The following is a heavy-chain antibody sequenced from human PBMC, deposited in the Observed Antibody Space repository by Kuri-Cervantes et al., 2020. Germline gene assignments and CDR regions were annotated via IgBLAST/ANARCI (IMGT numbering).Heavy chain of an antibody. D-gene: IGHD2-2*02. CDR2: ISSSSSTI. Sequence: GESLKISCAASGFTFSSYSMNWVRQAPGKGLEWVSYISSSSSTIYYADSVKGRFTISRDNAKNSLYLQMNSLRDEDTAVYYCARGDIVVVPAAIPEVYFDYWGQGTLVTVSS. CDR3: ARGDIVVVPAAIPEVYFDY. J-gene: IGHJ4*02. CDR1: GFTFSSYS. V-gene: IGHV3-48*02.